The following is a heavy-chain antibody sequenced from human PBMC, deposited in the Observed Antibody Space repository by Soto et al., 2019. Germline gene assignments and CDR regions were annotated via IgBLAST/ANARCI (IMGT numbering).Heavy chain of an antibody. J-gene: IGHJ4*02. D-gene: IGHD3-16*02. V-gene: IGHV2-5*02. CDR3: AHSHREESYRGYCLVKLDY. Sequence: ESGPTLVNPTQTLTLTCTLSGVSLSTSAVGVGWIRQPPGKALEWLALIYWDDDKRYRPSLESRLNITQDTSKHQVVLRLANVDPADTVTYFCAHSHREESYRGYCLVKLDYWDQGALDTVSS. CDR2: IYWDDDK. CDR1: GVSLSTSAVG.